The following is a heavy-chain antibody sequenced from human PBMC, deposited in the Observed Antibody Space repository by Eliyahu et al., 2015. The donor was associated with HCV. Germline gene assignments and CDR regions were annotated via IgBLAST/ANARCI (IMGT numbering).Heavy chain of an antibody. D-gene: IGHD6-19*01. CDR2: XHYXGST. Sequence: QVQLQESGPGLVKPSXTLSLTCTVSGXXISTYYWSWIRHPPGKGREWIGXXHYXGSTNHNPSLKSXVXISVDTSKNQFSLNLSSVTAADTXVYYCASGGGGIAVAGTGGWFDPWGQGTLVTVSS. V-gene: IGHV4-59*01. CDR3: ASGGGGIAVAGTGGWFDP. CDR1: GXXISTYY. J-gene: IGHJ5*02.